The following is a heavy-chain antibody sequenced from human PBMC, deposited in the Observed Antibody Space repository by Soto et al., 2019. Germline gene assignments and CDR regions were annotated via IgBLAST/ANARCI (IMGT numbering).Heavy chain of an antibody. D-gene: IGHD3-10*01. CDR2: VNPNNGDT. CDR3: AKVSRKGSAIDFDY. V-gene: IGHV1-8*01. CDR1: GYTFSNYD. Sequence: QVQLVQSGAELKKPGASVKVSCKASGYTFSNYDMNWVRQATGQGPEWIGWVNPNNGDTGYAQKFQGQVTLTTDISTTTAYMELTSLRSEDTAIYYCAKVSRKGSAIDFDYWGLGTLITVSS. J-gene: IGHJ4*02.